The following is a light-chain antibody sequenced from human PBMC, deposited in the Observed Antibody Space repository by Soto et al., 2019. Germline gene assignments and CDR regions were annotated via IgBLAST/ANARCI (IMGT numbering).Light chain of an antibody. Sequence: QSVLTQPASVSGSPGQSITFSCTGTSSDIGTFDYVSWYQHHPGKAPKLMIYEVSNRPSGVSNRFSDSKSGNTASLTISGLQAEDEADYYCSSYSTGSTLYVFGTGTKLTVL. V-gene: IGLV2-14*01. CDR2: EVS. J-gene: IGLJ1*01. CDR1: SSDIGTFDY. CDR3: SSYSTGSTLYV.